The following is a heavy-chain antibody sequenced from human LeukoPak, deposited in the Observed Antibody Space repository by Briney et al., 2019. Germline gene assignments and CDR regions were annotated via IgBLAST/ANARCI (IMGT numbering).Heavy chain of an antibody. J-gene: IGHJ5*02. V-gene: IGHV3-30*02. CDR1: GFTFSIYG. Sequence: GGSLRLSCSASGFTFSIYGMHWVRQAPGKGLEWVAFIRYDGSNKYYADSVKGRFTISRDNSKNTLYLQMNSLRAEDTAVYYCAKDTTPPKAGFDTWGQGTLVTVSS. CDR2: IRYDGSNK. CDR3: AKDTTPPKAGFDT. D-gene: IGHD1-14*01.